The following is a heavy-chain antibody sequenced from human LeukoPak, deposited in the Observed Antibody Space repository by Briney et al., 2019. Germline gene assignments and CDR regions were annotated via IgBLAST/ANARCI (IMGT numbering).Heavy chain of an antibody. Sequence: SETLSLTCTVSGGSISGYYWSWIRQPAGKGLEWIGRIYTSGSTNYNPSLKSRVTMSVDTSKNQFSLKLSSVTAADTAVYYCARESTPRDIVVVPAYYFDYWGQGTLVTVSS. CDR2: IYTSGST. D-gene: IGHD2-2*01. CDR1: GGSISGYY. V-gene: IGHV4-4*07. CDR3: ARESTPRDIVVVPAYYFDY. J-gene: IGHJ4*02.